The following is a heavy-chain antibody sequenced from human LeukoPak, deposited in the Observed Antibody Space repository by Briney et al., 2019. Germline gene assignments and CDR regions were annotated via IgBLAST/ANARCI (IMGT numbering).Heavy chain of an antibody. V-gene: IGHV3-7*01. J-gene: IGHJ4*02. CDR2: IKQDGSEK. CDR1: GFTFSSYW. Sequence: GGSLRLSCAASGFTFSSYWMSWVRQAPGKGLEWVANIKQDGSEKYYVDSVKGRFTISRDNAKNSLFLQMNSLRAEDTAVYYCARGLPYCSNGVCPFDYWGQGTQVTVSS. CDR3: ARGLPYCSNGVCPFDY. D-gene: IGHD2-8*01.